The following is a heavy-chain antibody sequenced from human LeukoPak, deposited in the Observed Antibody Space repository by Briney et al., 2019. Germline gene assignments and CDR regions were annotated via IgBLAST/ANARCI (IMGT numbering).Heavy chain of an antibody. CDR2: ISAYNGNT. V-gene: IGHV1-18*04. CDR1: GYTFIGYY. D-gene: IGHD6-6*01. CDR3: ARVGPPNVVLGLYYYMDA. Sequence: GASVKVSCKASGYTFIGYYMHWVRQAPGQGLEWMGWISAYNGNTNYAQKLQGRVTMTTDTSTSTAYMELRSLRSDDTAVYYCARVGPPNVVLGLYYYMDAWGKGTTVTVSS. J-gene: IGHJ6*03.